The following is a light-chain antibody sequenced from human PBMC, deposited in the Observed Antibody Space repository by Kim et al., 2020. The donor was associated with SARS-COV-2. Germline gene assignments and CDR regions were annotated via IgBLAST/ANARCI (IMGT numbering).Light chain of an antibody. J-gene: IGKJ5*01. CDR3: LQHHGYVLT. CDR1: QDITND. CDR2: AAS. V-gene: IGKV1-17*01. Sequence: DVQMTQSPSSLSASVGARVTITCRASQDITNDLGWYQKKPGKVPKRLIFAASTLESGVPSRFSGSGYGTEFTLTISSLQPEDSATYYCLQHHGYVLTFAQGTRLEIK.